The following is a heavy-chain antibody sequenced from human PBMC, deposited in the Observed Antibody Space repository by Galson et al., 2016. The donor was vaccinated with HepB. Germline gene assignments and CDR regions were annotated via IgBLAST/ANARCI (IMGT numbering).Heavy chain of an antibody. CDR3: AGDSGRTGAWDF. J-gene: IGHJ4*02. CDR2: IGRSGGPI. CDR1: GFTFDKYF. V-gene: IGHV3-48*03. Sequence: SLRLSCAGSGFTFDKYFMNWARQAPGKGLEWVAYIGRSGGPIYYADSVKGQFTISRDNAQNSLYLQMNSLRAEDSAVYFCAGDSGRTGAWDFWGQGTLVTVSS. D-gene: IGHD1-14*01.